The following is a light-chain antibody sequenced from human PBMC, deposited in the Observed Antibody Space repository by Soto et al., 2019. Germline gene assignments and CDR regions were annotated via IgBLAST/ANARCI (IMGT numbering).Light chain of an antibody. CDR1: SSNIGSNY. J-gene: IGLJ2*01. CDR3: ASRDDSLSGVV. V-gene: IGLV1-47*01. Sequence: QSVLTQPPSASGTPGQSVTISCSGSSSNIGSNYVFWYQQLPGTAPKVLIYRNNNRPSGVADRFSGSKSGTSASLATSGRRSEGEAEYYWASRDDSLSGVVFGGGAKVTVL. CDR2: RNN.